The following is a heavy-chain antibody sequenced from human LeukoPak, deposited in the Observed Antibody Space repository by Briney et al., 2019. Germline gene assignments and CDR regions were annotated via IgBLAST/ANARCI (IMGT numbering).Heavy chain of an antibody. CDR2: ISGGGGST. D-gene: IGHD2-2*01. V-gene: IGHV3-23*01. CDR3: ARLPAAINGYFDP. J-gene: IGHJ5*02. Sequence: GGSLRLSCAASRFTFSSYAMSWVRLAPGKGLEWVSAISGGGGSTYYADSVKGRLTISRDNSKNTLYLQMERLTAEDTAVYFCARLPAAINGYFDPWGQGTLVTVSS. CDR1: RFTFSSYA.